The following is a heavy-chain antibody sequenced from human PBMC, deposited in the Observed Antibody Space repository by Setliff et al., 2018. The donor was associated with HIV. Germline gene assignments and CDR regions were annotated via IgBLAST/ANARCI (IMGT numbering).Heavy chain of an antibody. CDR1: GYTFSRYA. D-gene: IGHD3-9*01. Sequence: GASVKVSCKASGYTFSRYAMHWVRQAPGQRLEWMGRIDPTTGDTRYTRRFQGRVTMTRDTSISSVYMELSRLTSDDTALYYCTRTKILTGYYFSPTYCFDSWGQGTLVTVSS. CDR3: TRTKILTGYYFSPTYCFDS. J-gene: IGHJ4*02. V-gene: IGHV1-2*06. CDR2: IDPTTGDT.